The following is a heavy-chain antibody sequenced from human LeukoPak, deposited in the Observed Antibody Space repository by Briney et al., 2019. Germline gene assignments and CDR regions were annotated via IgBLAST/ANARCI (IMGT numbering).Heavy chain of an antibody. V-gene: IGHV1-2*06. D-gene: IGHD2-2*01. Sequence: ASVKVSCKTSGYTFTGYYMHWVRQAPGQGLEWMGRINPDSGATNYAQKFQGRVTMTRDTSISTAYMELSRLRSDDTAVYYCARGEGCSSTRCYYYYYMDVWGKGTTVTVSS. CDR2: INPDSGAT. J-gene: IGHJ6*03. CDR1: GYTFTGYY. CDR3: ARGEGCSSTRCYYYYYMDV.